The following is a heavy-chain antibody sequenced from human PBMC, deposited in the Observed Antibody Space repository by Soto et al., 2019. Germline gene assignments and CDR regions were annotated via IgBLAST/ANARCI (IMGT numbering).Heavy chain of an antibody. V-gene: IGHV3-23*01. J-gene: IGHJ5*02. CDR2: IAASNGNT. CDR1: GFPFSSYA. CDR3: AKRATRYSLNL. Sequence: EAQLLESGGGLVQPGGSLRLSCAASGFPFSSYAMTWVRQAPGKGLEWVSHIAASNGNTDYADSVKGRFTISRDNSKNALYLQMNSLRAEDTAVYYCAKRATRYSLNLWGQGTLVTVSS. D-gene: IGHD1-26*01.